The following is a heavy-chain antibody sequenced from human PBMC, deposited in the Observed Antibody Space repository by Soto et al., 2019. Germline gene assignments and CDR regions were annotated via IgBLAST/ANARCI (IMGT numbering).Heavy chain of an antibody. CDR3: ARDDSSVVIPVAMGGGWFDP. CDR2: TRSAPYGGTT. D-gene: IGHD2-2*01. CDR1: GFTFPDYA. J-gene: IGHJ5*02. Sequence: EVKLVESGGGLVQPGRSLRLSCAASGFTFPDYAMSWFRQAPGKGLEWVGLTRSAPYGGTTEHAASVKGRFTISRDDSKSIVYLQMNSLETEDTAVYFCARDDSSVVIPVAMGGGWFDPWGQGTLVTVSS. V-gene: IGHV3-49*03.